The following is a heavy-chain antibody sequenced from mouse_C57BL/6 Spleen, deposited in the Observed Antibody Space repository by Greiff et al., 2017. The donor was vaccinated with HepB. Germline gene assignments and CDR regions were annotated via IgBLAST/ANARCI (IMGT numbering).Heavy chain of an antibody. D-gene: IGHD3-1*01. CDR3: ARRHGWYYFDY. J-gene: IGHJ2*01. CDR1: GFNIKDYY. Sequence: EVQLQQSGAELVKPGASVKLSCTASGFNIKDYYMHWVKQRTEQGLEWIGRIDPEDGETKYAPKFPGKATITADTSSNTAYLQLSSLTSEDTAVYYCARRHGWYYFDYWGQGTTLTVSS. CDR2: IDPEDGET. V-gene: IGHV14-2*01.